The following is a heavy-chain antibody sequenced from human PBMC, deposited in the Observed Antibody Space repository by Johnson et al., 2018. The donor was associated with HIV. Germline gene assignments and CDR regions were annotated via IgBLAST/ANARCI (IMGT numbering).Heavy chain of an antibody. Sequence: QVQLVESGGGVDQPGRSLRLSCAASGFTFSSYGMHWVRQAPGKGLEWVAFIRYDGSNKYYADSVQGRFTISRDNSNNTLYRQMKSLKAEDTAVYYCAKDIYGYDAFDIWGQGTMVTVSS. CDR3: AKDIYGYDAFDI. D-gene: IGHD5-24*01. V-gene: IGHV3-33*03. CDR2: IRYDGSNK. CDR1: GFTFSSYG. J-gene: IGHJ3*02.